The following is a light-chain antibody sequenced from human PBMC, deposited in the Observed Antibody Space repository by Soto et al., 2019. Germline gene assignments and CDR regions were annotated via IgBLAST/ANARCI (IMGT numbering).Light chain of an antibody. Sequence: DIQMTQSPSTLSASVGDRVTLTCRTSQSTSDWLAWYQQKPGKAPKLLIFDASSLERGVPSRFSGSGSGTEFTLTISSLRPDDFATYYCQHYNSYVFGPGTKVDMK. CDR1: QSTSDW. V-gene: IGKV1-5*01. CDR3: QHYNSYV. CDR2: DAS. J-gene: IGKJ3*01.